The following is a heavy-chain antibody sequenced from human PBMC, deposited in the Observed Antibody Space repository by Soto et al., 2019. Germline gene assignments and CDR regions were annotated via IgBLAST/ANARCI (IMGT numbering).Heavy chain of an antibody. Sequence: QVQLVESGGGVVQSGGSLRLSCGGSGFIFSRYGMHWVRQAPGKGLEWVTGISYDGGESFYADSVQGRFTISRDNSKNRLDLQMSSLRPEDTAVYYCARDLPLYCRGDCNFDFWGQGTLVTVSS. CDR1: GFIFSRYG. D-gene: IGHD2-21*02. CDR2: ISYDGGES. V-gene: IGHV3-30*03. CDR3: ARDLPLYCRGDCNFDF. J-gene: IGHJ4*02.